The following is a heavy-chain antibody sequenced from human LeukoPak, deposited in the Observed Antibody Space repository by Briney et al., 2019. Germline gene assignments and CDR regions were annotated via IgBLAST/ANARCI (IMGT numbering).Heavy chain of an antibody. CDR1: GLRFSDYY. CDR3: PRIHGGYPFDY. J-gene: IGHJ4*01. D-gene: IGHD2-15*01. V-gene: IGHV3-11*04. Sequence: GGSLRLSCAASGLRFSDYYVSWIRQAPGKGLQWVSYISSGGDIMHYADSVKGRFTISRDNAKNSLYLQMNSLRAEETAVYYCPRIHGGYPFDYWGQVPWSPSPQ. CDR2: ISSGGDIM.